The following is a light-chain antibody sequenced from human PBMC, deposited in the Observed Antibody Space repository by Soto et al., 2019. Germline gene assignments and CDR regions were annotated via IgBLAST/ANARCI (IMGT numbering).Light chain of an antibody. Sequence: EIVLTQSPGTLSLSPWERATLSCRASQSVSNNYLAWYQQKPGQAPRLLISGASTRATGFPARFSGSGSGTDFTLTISSLQSEDFAVYYCQQYENWPWTFGQGTKV. J-gene: IGKJ1*01. CDR2: GAS. CDR1: QSVSNN. V-gene: IGKV3-15*01. CDR3: QQYENWPWT.